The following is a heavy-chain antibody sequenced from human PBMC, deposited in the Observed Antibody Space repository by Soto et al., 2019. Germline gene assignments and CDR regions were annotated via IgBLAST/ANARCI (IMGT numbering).Heavy chain of an antibody. CDR2: ISYDGSNK. V-gene: IGHV3-30-3*01. Sequence: GGSLRLSCAASGFTFSSYAMHWVRQAPGKGLEWVAVISYDGSNKYYADSVKGRFTISRDNSKNSLYLQMNSLRAEDTAIYYCARGDRGGFDLWGHGTVVTVSS. CDR1: GFTFSSYA. D-gene: IGHD3-10*01. CDR3: ARGDRGGFDL. J-gene: IGHJ3*01.